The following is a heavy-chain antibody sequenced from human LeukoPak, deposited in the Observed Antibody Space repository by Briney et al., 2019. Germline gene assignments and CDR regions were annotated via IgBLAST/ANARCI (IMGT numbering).Heavy chain of an antibody. Sequence: VASVNVSCKASGYNFTGNYMHWVRQAPGQGLEWMGWINSNSGGTKYAQQFQGRITMTRDTSIRTAYMELRSLRSDDTAMYYCARSLVNWGRGTLVTVSS. V-gene: IGHV1-2*02. CDR1: GYNFTGNY. D-gene: IGHD6-6*01. J-gene: IGHJ4*02. CDR3: ARSLVN. CDR2: INSNSGGT.